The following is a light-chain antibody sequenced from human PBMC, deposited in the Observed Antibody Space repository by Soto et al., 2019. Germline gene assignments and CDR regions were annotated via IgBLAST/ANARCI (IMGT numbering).Light chain of an antibody. V-gene: IGLV1-40*01. J-gene: IGLJ1*01. Sequence: HSALTQPPSVSGAPGQRVTISCTGSSSSIGANYDVHWCQHLPGTAPKLLIYTNSNRPSGVPDRFSGSKSGTSASLAITGLQAEDEADYYCQSYDSSLSGYVVGTGTKVTVL. CDR3: QSYDSSLSGYV. CDR2: TNS. CDR1: SSSIGANYD.